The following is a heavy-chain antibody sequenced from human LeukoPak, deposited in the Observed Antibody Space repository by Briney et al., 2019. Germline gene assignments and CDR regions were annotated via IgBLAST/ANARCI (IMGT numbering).Heavy chain of an antibody. D-gene: IGHD1-26*01. Sequence: GASVKVSCKASGYTFTSYDINWVRQATGQGLEWMGWISAYNGNTNYAQKLQGRVTMTTDTSTSTAYMELRSLRSDDTAVYYCAREGGVGATPDFDYWGQGTLVTVSS. CDR2: ISAYNGNT. J-gene: IGHJ4*02. CDR3: AREGGVGATPDFDY. CDR1: GYTFTSYD. V-gene: IGHV1-18*01.